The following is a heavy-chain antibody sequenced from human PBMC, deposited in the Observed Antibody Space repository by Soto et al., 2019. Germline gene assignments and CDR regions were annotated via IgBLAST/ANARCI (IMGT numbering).Heavy chain of an antibody. CDR2: ISGSGGST. CDR3: AKDRITMIVVPLGM. J-gene: IGHJ4*02. V-gene: IGHV3-23*01. D-gene: IGHD3-22*01. Sequence: PWWSLRLSCAASGFTFSSYAMSWFRQAPGKGLEWVSAISGSGGSTYYADSVKGRFTISRDNSKNTLYLQMNSLRAEDTAVYYCAKDRITMIVVPLGMGGQGTLVTVSS. CDR1: GFTFSSYA.